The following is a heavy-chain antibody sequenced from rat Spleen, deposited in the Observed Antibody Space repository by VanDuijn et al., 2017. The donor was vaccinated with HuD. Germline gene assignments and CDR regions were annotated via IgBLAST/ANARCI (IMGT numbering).Heavy chain of an antibody. D-gene: IGHD4-2*01. CDR1: GFTFSDYY. CDR3: ASRTGNWFAY. V-gene: IGHV5-29*01. J-gene: IGHJ3*01. CDR2: INYDGRST. Sequence: EVQLVESDGGLVQPGRSLKLSCAASGFTFSDYYMAWVRQAPTKGLEWVATINYDGRSTYYRDSVKGRFTISRDNANSTLYLQMDSLRSEDTATYYCASRTGNWFAYWGQGTLVTVSS.